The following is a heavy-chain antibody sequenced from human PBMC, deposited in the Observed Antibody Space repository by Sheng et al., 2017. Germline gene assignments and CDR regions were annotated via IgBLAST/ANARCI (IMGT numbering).Heavy chain of an antibody. Sequence: QVQLQQWGAGLLKPSETLSLTCAVYGGSFSGYYWSWIRQPPGKGLEWIGEINHSGSTNYNPSLKSRVTISVDTSKNQFSLKLSSVTAADTAVYYCARVSRRYSSLNYFDYWGQGTLVTVSS. V-gene: IGHV4-34*01. CDR2: INHSGST. CDR1: GGSFSGYY. CDR3: ARVSRRYSSLNYFDY. D-gene: IGHD6-13*01. J-gene: IGHJ4*02.